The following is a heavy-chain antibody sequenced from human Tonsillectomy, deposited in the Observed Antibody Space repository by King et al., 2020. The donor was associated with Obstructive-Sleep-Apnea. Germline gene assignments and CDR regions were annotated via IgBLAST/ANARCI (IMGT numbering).Heavy chain of an antibody. CDR2: ISYDGTDN. Sequence: VQLVESGGGVVQPGRSLRLSCVASGFAFSFYTMYWVRQAPGKGLEWVALISYDGTDNYYGDSGKGRFTIPRHNYKDILYLQINSLKTEDSAVYFCARYNFHDNSLLYAMDVWGQGTTVTVSS. V-gene: IGHV3-30*04. CDR1: GFAFSFYT. J-gene: IGHJ6*02. D-gene: IGHD2/OR15-2a*01. CDR3: ARYNFHDNSLLYAMDV.